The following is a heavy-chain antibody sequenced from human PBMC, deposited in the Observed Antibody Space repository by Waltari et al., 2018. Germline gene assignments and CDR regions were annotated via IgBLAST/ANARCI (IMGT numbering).Heavy chain of an antibody. J-gene: IGHJ6*03. CDR3: ARDRLPDHYLYYYMDV. D-gene: IGHD2-21*01. V-gene: IGHV3-30*02. CDR1: GFIFSRYG. Sequence: QLVESGGAVVPPGGSLRLSCAASGFIFSRYGMHGVRQAPGKGLEWVAYVQYDGTTEYYGDSVRGRFTISRDNPENTVYLQMTSLRPDDTAIYYCARDRLPDHYLYYYMDVWGKGTAVTISS. CDR2: VQYDGTTE.